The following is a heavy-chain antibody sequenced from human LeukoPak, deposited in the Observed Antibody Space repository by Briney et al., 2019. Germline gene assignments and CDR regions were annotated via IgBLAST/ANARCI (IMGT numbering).Heavy chain of an antibody. CDR3: ARGGVVARIFGF. D-gene: IGHD6-19*01. Sequence: KSSETLSLTCTVSGGSISSYYWSWIRQPPGKGLEWIGYIHYSGSTNYNPSLKSRVSVSVDTSKNQFSLKLSSVTATDTAVYYCARGGVVARIFGFWGPGSLVTVSS. CDR2: IHYSGST. CDR1: GGSISSYY. J-gene: IGHJ4*02. V-gene: IGHV4-59*01.